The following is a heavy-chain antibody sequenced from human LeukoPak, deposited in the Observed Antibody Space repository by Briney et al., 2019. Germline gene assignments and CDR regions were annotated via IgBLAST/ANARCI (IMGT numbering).Heavy chain of an antibody. V-gene: IGHV3-23*01. CDR1: GFTFSSSA. CDR2: ISGSGGST. Sequence: GRCLRPSCPASGFTFSSSATSCARQAPGKGLEWLSSISGSGGSTYYADSVKGRFTISRDNSKNTLYMKMNSLRAEDTAVYYCAKFSHPTVVATIRGNWFDPWGQGTLVTVSS. J-gene: IGHJ5*02. CDR3: AKFSHPTVVATIRGNWFDP. D-gene: IGHD5-12*01.